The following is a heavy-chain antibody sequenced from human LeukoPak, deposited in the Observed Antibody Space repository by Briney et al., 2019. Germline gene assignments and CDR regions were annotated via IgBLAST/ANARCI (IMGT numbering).Heavy chain of an antibody. CDR1: GFTFSSYA. CDR2: ISGSGDSS. D-gene: IGHD3-10*01. J-gene: IGHJ4*02. CDR3: AQRGRFGELIGY. V-gene: IGHV3-23*01. Sequence: GGSLRLSCAASGFTFSSYAMSWVRQVPGKGLEWVSAISGSGDSSYYAASVKGRFTISRDNSKNTLYLQMNSLRAEDTAVYYCAQRGRFGELIGYWGQGTLVTVSS.